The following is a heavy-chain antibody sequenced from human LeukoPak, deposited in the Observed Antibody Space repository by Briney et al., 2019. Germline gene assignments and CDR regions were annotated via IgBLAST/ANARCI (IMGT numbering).Heavy chain of an antibody. CDR3: AELGITMIGGV. CDR2: ITSSSTYI. D-gene: IGHD3-10*02. V-gene: IGHV3-21*01. J-gene: IGHJ6*04. CDR1: GFTFSTYS. Sequence: GGSLRLSCAASGFTFSTYSMNWVRQAPGKGLEWVSSITSSSTYIYYADSMKGRFTISRDNAKNSLYLQMNSLRAEDTAVYYCAELGITMIGGVWGKGTTVTISS.